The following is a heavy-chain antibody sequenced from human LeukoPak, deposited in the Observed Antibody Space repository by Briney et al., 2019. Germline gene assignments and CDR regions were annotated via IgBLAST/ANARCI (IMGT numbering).Heavy chain of an antibody. CDR3: ARGGVNYKIAGP. J-gene: IGHJ5*02. D-gene: IGHD3-10*01. V-gene: IGHV4-59*01. Sequence: SSGTLSLTCTVSGGSITSYYWSWIRQPPGKGLEWIGYIYYSGSTNYNPSLKSRVTISVDTSKNQFSLKLSSVTAADTAVYYCARGGVNYKIAGPWGQGALVTVSS. CDR2: IYYSGST. CDR1: GGSITSYY.